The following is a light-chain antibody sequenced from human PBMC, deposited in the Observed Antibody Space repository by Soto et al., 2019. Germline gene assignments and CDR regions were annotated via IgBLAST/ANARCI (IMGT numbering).Light chain of an antibody. J-gene: IGKJ4*01. CDR2: GAS. Sequence: EIVLPQSPATLSLSPGESSTLSCRARQSVSSSYLAWYQQKPGQAPRLPIYGASSRATGTPDRFSGSGSGTDFTLTISRLEPEDFAVYYCRQYDTSPPLTFGGGTKVDIK. CDR1: QSVSSSY. V-gene: IGKV3-20*01. CDR3: RQYDTSPPLT.